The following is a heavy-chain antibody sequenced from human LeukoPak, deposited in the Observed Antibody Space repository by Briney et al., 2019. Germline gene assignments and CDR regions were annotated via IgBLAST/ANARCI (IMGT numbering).Heavy chain of an antibody. V-gene: IGHV3-23*01. J-gene: IGHJ4*02. CDR2: ISGSGGSP. Sequence: GGSLRLSYAASRFSFSTYAMTWVRRAPGKGLEWVSGISGSGGSPYYADSVKGRFNISRDTSKNTLYLQMNNLRAEDTAVYYCAKAVYDSSGSFDFCGQGTLVTVSS. D-gene: IGHD3-22*01. CDR1: RFSFSTYA. CDR3: AKAVYDSSGSFDF.